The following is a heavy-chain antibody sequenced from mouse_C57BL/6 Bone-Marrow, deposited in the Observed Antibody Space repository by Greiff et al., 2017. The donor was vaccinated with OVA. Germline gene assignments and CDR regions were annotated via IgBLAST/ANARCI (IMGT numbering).Heavy chain of an antibody. CDR1: GFTFSSYA. V-gene: IGHV5-4*01. Sequence: EVKLVESGGGLVKPGGSLKLSCAASGFTFSSYAMSWVRQTPEKRLEWVATISDGGSYTYYPDNVKGRFTLSRDNAKNNLYLQMSPLKSEDTAMYDCARDQGNYWYFDVWGTGTTVTVSS. CDR3: ARDQGNYWYFDV. D-gene: IGHD2-1*01. J-gene: IGHJ1*03. CDR2: ISDGGSYT.